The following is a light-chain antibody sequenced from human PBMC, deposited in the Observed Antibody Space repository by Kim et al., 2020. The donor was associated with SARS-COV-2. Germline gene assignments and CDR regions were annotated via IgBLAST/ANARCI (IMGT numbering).Light chain of an antibody. V-gene: IGLV7-43*01. CDR1: TGAVTNSSY. Sequence: VWTVTLPCAARTGAVTNSSYANWFKQKPGEAPRPLNYSTSKKHTWTPARFSGSLLGGKAARTLAGVQPDYEAEYYCLLYYDGAQKVFGGGTQLTV. CDR3: LLYYDGAQKV. CDR2: STS. J-gene: IGLJ3*02.